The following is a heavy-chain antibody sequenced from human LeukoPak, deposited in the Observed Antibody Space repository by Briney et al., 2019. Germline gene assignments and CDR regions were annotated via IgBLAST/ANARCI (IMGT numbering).Heavy chain of an antibody. Sequence: GGSLRLSCTASGFTFGDYAMSWFRQAPGKGLEWVGFIRSKAYGETTEYAASVKGRFTISRDDSKSIAYLQMNSLKTEDTAVYYCTSAGDYYDSRVYWGQGTLVTVSS. CDR2: IRSKAYGETT. CDR1: GFTFGDYA. J-gene: IGHJ4*02. D-gene: IGHD3-22*01. V-gene: IGHV3-49*03. CDR3: TSAGDYYDSRVY.